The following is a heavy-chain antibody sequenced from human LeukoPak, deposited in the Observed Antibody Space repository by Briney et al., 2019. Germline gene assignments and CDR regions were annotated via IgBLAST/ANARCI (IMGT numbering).Heavy chain of an antibody. CDR2: ISAYNGNT. D-gene: IGHD5-12*01. Sequence: ASVKVSCKASGYTFTSYGISWVRQAPGQGLEGMGWISAYNGNTNYAQKLQGRVTMTTDTSTSTAYMELRSLRSDDTAVYYCASDRGYSGYDPGGFDYWGQGTLVTVS. CDR3: ASDRGYSGYDPGGFDY. CDR1: GYTFTSYG. V-gene: IGHV1-18*01. J-gene: IGHJ4*02.